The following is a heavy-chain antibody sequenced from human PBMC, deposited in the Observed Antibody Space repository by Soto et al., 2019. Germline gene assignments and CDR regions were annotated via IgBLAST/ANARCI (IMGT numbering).Heavy chain of an antibody. J-gene: IGHJ4*02. Sequence: PSETLSLTCTVSGGSISSSSYYWGWIRQPPGKGLEWIGSIYYSGSTYYNPSLKSRVTISVDTSKNQFSLKLSSVTAADTAVYYCARQVDEYSSSPFDYWGQGTLVTVSS. D-gene: IGHD6-6*01. CDR1: GGSISSSSYY. V-gene: IGHV4-39*01. CDR3: ARQVDEYSSSPFDY. CDR2: IYYSGST.